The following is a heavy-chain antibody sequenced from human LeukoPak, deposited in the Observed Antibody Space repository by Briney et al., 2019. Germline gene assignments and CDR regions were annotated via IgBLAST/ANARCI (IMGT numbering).Heavy chain of an antibody. Sequence: GGSLRLSCAASGFPFSTYAMTWVRQTPGKGLEWVSTITGGGGGTLYADSVKGRFTISRDNSKATLYLHLNSLRGEDTAIYYCTKNRGAGAHYYYHMNVWGKGTTVTVSS. J-gene: IGHJ6*03. D-gene: IGHD1-26*01. V-gene: IGHV3-23*01. CDR3: TKNRGAGAHYYYHMNV. CDR1: GFPFSTYA. CDR2: ITGGGGGT.